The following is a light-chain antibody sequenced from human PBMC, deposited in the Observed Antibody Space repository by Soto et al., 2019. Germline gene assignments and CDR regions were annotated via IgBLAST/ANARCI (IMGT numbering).Light chain of an antibody. CDR3: QQYSSYPYT. CDR1: QTVSTW. CDR2: DAA. J-gene: IGKJ2*01. Sequence: DIQMTQSPSTLSASVGDRVTITCRASQTVSTWLAWYQQTPGKAPKLLIYDAATLESGVPSRFSGSASGTEFCLTISSLQPDDFATCYCQQYSSYPYTFGQGTKLEI. V-gene: IGKV1-5*01.